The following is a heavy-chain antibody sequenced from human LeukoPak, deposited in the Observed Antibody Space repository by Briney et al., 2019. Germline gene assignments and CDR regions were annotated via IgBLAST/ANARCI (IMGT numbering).Heavy chain of an antibody. D-gene: IGHD3-9*01. CDR2: IYHSGIT. CDR1: GYSIRSGFY. CDR3: ARAVGSFDWLPLFDY. Sequence: SETLSLTCTVSGYSIRSGFYWGWIRQPPGKGLEWIGNIYHSGITYYAPSLKSRVTISVDTSKNQFYLKLSSVTAADTAVYYCARAVGSFDWLPLFDYWGQGTLVTVSS. J-gene: IGHJ4*02. V-gene: IGHV4-38-2*02.